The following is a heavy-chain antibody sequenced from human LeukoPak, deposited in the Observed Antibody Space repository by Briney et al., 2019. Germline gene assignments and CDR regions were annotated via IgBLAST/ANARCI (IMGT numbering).Heavy chain of an antibody. D-gene: IGHD3-10*01. J-gene: IGHJ4*02. CDR1: GGTFISFA. CDR3: ASTYETGHFDY. V-gene: IGHV1-69*13. Sequence: PVKVSCKASGGTFISFAFSWVRLAPGQGLDWMGGIIPIFGTANYAQKFQGRVTITADESTSTAYMELSSLRSEDTAVYFCASTYETGHFDYWGQGTLVTVSS. CDR2: IIPIFGTA.